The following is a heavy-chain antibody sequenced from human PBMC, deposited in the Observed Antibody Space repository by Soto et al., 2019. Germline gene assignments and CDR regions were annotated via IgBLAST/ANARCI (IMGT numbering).Heavy chain of an antibody. Sequence: QVQLVESGGGVVQPGRYLRLSCAASGFTFSSYGMHWVRQAPGKGLEWVALISYDESNEYYADSVKGRFTISRDNSKNTLYVQMNSLRAEDTAVYYCAKEGGAGNSYYFDDWGQGTLVTVSS. CDR3: AKEGGAGNSYYFDD. CDR2: ISYDESNE. V-gene: IGHV3-30*18. CDR1: GFTFSSYG. J-gene: IGHJ4*02. D-gene: IGHD1-1*01.